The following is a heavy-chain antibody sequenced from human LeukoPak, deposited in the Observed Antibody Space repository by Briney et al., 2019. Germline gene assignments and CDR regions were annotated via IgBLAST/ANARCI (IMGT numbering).Heavy chain of an antibody. CDR1: GVTFSSYW. J-gene: IGHJ4*02. Sequence: PGGSLRLSCAASGVTFSSYWMHWVRQAPGKGLVWVSRINSDGSSTTYADSVKGRFTISRDNAKNTLYLQMNSLRAEDTAVYYCARGKTPAVTTPFDYWGQGTLVTVSS. CDR2: INSDGSST. CDR3: ARGKTPAVTTPFDY. V-gene: IGHV3-74*03. D-gene: IGHD4-17*01.